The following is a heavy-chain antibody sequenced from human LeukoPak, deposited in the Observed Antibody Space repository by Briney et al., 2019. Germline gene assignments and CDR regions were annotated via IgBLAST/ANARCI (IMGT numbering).Heavy chain of an antibody. Sequence: PGGSLRLSCAASGFTVSTNYMSWVRQAPGKGLEWVSVLYHGGSTYYADSVKGRFTISRGNSKNTLFLQMSSLRAEDTAVYYCAKGMTFQYYYSMDVWGQGTSVTVSS. CDR1: GFTVSTNY. J-gene: IGHJ6*02. V-gene: IGHV3-53*01. CDR2: LYHGGST. CDR3: AKGMTFQYYYSMDV. D-gene: IGHD2/OR15-2a*01.